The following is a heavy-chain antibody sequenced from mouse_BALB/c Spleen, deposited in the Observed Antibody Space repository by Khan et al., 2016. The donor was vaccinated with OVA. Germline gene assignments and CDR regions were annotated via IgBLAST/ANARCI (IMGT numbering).Heavy chain of an antibody. V-gene: IGHV9-3-1*01. D-gene: IGHD2-10*01. CDR2: INTHTGEA. CDR3: ARPPYFSYVMVY. J-gene: IGHJ4*01. Sequence: QIQLVQSGPELQKPGETVKISCKASGYTFTNYGMNWVKQAPGKGLKWMGWINTHTGEATYADDFKGRFALSLETSASTAYLQINSLTNEDTATYFCARPPYFSYVMVYWGQGTSVTVSS. CDR1: GYTFTNYG.